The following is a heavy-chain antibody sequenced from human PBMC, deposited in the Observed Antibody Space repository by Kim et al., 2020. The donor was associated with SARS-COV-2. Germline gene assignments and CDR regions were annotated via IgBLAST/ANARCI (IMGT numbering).Heavy chain of an antibody. D-gene: IGHD2-2*01. J-gene: IGHJ4*02. CDR3: ARFRKYCSSASCYAPFDF. V-gene: IGHV5-10-1*01. CDR1: GYTLTSYW. CDR2: SDPTDSYT. Sequence: GESLKISCKGSGYTLTSYWISWVRQVPGKGLEWMGRSDPTDSYTNYSPSFQGHVTISADKSTSTAYLQWGSLKASDTAIYYCARFRKYCSSASCYAPFDFWGQGTLITVSS.